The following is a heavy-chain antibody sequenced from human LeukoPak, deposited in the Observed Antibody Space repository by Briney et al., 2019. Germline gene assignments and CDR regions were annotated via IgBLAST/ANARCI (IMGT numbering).Heavy chain of an antibody. Sequence: GGSLRLSCAASGFTFSNYWMHWVRQAPGKGLVWVSRLNTDGTITSYADSVKGRFTISRDNAKNTLYLLLNSLRAEDTAVYYCARGGLEPTDYWGQGTLVTVSS. CDR1: GFTFSNYW. D-gene: IGHD1-1*01. CDR3: ARGGLEPTDY. V-gene: IGHV3-74*01. J-gene: IGHJ4*02. CDR2: LNTDGTIT.